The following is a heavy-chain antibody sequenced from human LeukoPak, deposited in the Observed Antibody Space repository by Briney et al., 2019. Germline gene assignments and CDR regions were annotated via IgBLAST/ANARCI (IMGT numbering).Heavy chain of an antibody. V-gene: IGHV3-74*01. CDR2: INPDASIT. D-gene: IGHD1-26*01. J-gene: IGHJ4*02. Sequence: GRSLRLSCAASGLTFSSYWMHWVRQAPGKGLVWVARINPDASITGYADSVKGRLTISRDNAKNSLYLQVNNLRAEDTAVYYCASSMGGLPGNWGQGTLVTVSS. CDR1: GLTFSSYW. CDR3: ASSMGGLPGN.